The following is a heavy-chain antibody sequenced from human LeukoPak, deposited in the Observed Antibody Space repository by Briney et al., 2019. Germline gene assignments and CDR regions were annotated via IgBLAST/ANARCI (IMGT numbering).Heavy chain of an antibody. CDR2: IYSGGST. CDR3: ARDLHGYRYESNYYYDMDV. D-gene: IGHD5-18*01. V-gene: IGHV3-66*01. CDR1: GFTVSSNY. J-gene: IGHJ6*02. Sequence: GGSLRLSCAASGFTVSSNYMSWVRQAPGKGLEWVSVIYSGGSTFYADSVKGRFTISRDNSKNTLYLQMNSLRAEDTAVYYCARDLHGYRYESNYYYDMDVWGQGTTVTVSS.